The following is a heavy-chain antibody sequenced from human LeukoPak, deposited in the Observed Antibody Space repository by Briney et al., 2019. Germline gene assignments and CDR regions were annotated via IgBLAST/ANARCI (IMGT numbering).Heavy chain of an antibody. V-gene: IGHV3-23*01. D-gene: IGHD3-10*01. CDR3: AKDRAFLWFGDL. J-gene: IGHJ5*02. Sequence: GGSLRLSCAASGFTFSSYAMSWVRQAPGKGLEWVSDISGSGGTTYYADSVKGRFTISRDNSKNTLYLQMNSLRAEDTAVYYCAKDRAFLWFGDLWGQGTLVTVSS. CDR2: ISGSGGTT. CDR1: GFTFSSYA.